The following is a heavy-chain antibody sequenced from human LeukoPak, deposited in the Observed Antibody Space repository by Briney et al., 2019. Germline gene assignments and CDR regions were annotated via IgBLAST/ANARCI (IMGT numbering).Heavy chain of an antibody. Sequence: GGSLRLSCAASGFTFSGSAMHWVRQASGKGLEWVGRIRSKANSYATAYAASVKGRSTISRDDSKNTAYLQMNSLKTEDTAVYYCTRLDASGIRYWGQGTLVTVSS. CDR1: GFTFSGSA. V-gene: IGHV3-73*01. CDR3: TRLDASGIRY. D-gene: IGHD3-10*01. CDR2: IRSKANSYAT. J-gene: IGHJ4*02.